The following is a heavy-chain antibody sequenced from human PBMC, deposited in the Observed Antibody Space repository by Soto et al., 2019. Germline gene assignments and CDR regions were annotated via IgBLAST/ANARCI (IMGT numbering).Heavy chain of an antibody. J-gene: IGHJ3*02. CDR1: GFTFSDHY. D-gene: IGHD3-22*01. V-gene: IGHV3-72*01. CDR3: ARTYYYDSSGYAFDI. CDR2: TRNKANSYTT. Sequence: EVQLVESGGGLVQPGGSLRLSCAASGFTFSDHYMDWVRQAPGKGLEWVGRTRNKANSYTTEYAASVKGRFTISRDDSKISLYLQMNSLKTEDTSVYYCARTYYYDSSGYAFDIWGQGTMVTVSS.